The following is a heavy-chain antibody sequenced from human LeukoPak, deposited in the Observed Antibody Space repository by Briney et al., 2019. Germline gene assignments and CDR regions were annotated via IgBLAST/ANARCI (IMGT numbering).Heavy chain of an antibody. CDR3: ARGGITIFGVVIYMDV. D-gene: IGHD3-3*01. V-gene: IGHV3-20*04. J-gene: IGHJ6*03. CDR2: INWNGGST. Sequence: GGSLRLSCAASGFTFDDYGMSWVRQAPGEGLEWVSGINWNGGSTGYADSVKGRFTISRDNAKNSLYLQMNSLRAEDTALYYCARGGITIFGVVIYMDVWGKGTTVTASS. CDR1: GFTFDDYG.